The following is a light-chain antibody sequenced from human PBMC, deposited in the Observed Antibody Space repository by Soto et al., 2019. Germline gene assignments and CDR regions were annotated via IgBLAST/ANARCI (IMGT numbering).Light chain of an antibody. CDR3: QQYGSSPPYT. V-gene: IGKV3-20*01. Sequence: EIVLTQSPGTLSLSPGERATLSCRASQSVSSSYLAWYQQKPGQAPRLLIYGASSRATGIPDRFSGSGAGTEFNLNISRLEPVDFAVYYCQQYGSSPPYTFGQGTKLEIK. CDR2: GAS. CDR1: QSVSSSY. J-gene: IGKJ2*01.